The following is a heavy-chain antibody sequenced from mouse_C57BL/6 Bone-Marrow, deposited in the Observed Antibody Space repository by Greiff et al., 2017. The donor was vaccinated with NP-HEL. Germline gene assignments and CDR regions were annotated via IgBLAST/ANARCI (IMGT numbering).Heavy chain of an antibody. CDR2: ISSGGDYI. V-gene: IGHV5-9-1*02. J-gene: IGHJ4*01. D-gene: IGHD4-1*01. CDR3: TRETGREDYDAMDD. Sequence: EVKVVESGEGLVKPGGSLKLSCAASGFTFSSYAMSWVRQTPEKRLEWVAYISSGGDYIYYADTVTGRFTISRDNARNTLYLQMSSLKSEDTAMYYCTRETGREDYDAMDDGGQGTSVTVSS. CDR1: GFTFSSYA.